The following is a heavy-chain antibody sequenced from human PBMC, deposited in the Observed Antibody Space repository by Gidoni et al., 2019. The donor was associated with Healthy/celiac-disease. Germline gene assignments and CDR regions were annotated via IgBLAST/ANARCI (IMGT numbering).Heavy chain of an antibody. CDR1: GGTFSSYA. Sequence: QVQLVQSGAEVKKPGSSVKVSCKASGGTFSSYAISWVRQAPGQGLEWMGGIIPIFGTANYEQKFQGRVTITADESTSTAYMELSSLRSEDTAVYYCARNPLRDYYDSRGPFDAFDIWGQGTMVTVSS. D-gene: IGHD3-22*01. CDR2: IIPIFGTA. J-gene: IGHJ3*02. CDR3: ARNPLRDYYDSRGPFDAFDI. V-gene: IGHV1-69*01.